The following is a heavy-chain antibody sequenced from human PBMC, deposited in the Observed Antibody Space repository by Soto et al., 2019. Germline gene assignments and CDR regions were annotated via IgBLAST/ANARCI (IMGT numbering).Heavy chain of an antibody. V-gene: IGHV1-46*01. CDR3: ARDHRMITFGGVIYFDY. CDR1: GYTFTSYY. D-gene: IGHD3-16*01. CDR2: INPSGGST. J-gene: IGHJ4*02. Sequence: QVQLVQSGAEVKKPGASVKVSCKASGYTFTSYYMHWVRQAPGQGLEWMGIINPSGGSTSYAQKFQGRVTMTRXXSXSXXYMELSSLRSEDTAVYYCARDHRMITFGGVIYFDYWGQGTLVTVSS.